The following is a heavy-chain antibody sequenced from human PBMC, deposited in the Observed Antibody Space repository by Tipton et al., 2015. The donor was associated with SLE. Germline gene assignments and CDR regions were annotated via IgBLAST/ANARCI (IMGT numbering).Heavy chain of an antibody. CDR3: ARDTYYYDSSGYYSYYYYGMDV. D-gene: IGHD3-22*01. Sequence: SLRLSCAASGFTFSSYSMNWVRQAPGKGLEWVSSISSSSTYIYYADSVKGRFTISRDNAKNSLYLQMNSLRAEDTAVYYCARDTYYYDSSGYYSYYYYGMDVWGQGTTVTVSS. J-gene: IGHJ6*02. V-gene: IGHV3-21*03. CDR1: GFTFSSYS. CDR2: ISSSSTYI.